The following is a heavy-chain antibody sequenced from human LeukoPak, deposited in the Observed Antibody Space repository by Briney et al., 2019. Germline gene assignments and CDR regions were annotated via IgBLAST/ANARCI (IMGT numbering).Heavy chain of an antibody. J-gene: IGHJ3*02. Sequence: SETLSLTCAVYGGSFSGYYWSWIRQPPGKGLEWIGEINHSGSTNYNPSLKSRVTISVDTSKNQFSLKLSSVTAADTAVYYCARFGVRNYDILTGKRGYAFDIWGQGTMVTVSS. CDR3: ARFGVRNYDILTGKRGYAFDI. CDR1: GGSFSGYY. D-gene: IGHD3-9*01. CDR2: INHSGST. V-gene: IGHV4-34*01.